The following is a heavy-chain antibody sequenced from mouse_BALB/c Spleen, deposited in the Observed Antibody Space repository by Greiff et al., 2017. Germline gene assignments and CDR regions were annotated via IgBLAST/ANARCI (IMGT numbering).Heavy chain of an antibody. CDR2: IYPYNGGT. CDR3: ATGLDSLLRREAWFAY. V-gene: IGHV1S29*02. J-gene: IGHJ3*01. CDR1: GYTFTDYN. D-gene: IGHD1-2*01. Sequence: VQLQQSGPELVKPGASVKISCKASGYTFTDYNMHWVKQSHGKSLEWIGYIYPYNGGTGYNQKFKSKATLTVDNSSSTAYMELRILTSEDSAVYYCATGLDSLLRREAWFAYWGQGTLVTVSA.